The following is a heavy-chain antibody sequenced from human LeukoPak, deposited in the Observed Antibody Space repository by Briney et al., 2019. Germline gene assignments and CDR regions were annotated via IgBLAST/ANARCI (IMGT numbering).Heavy chain of an antibody. Sequence: GGSLRLSCAASGFTFSDYYMSWIRQAPGKGLEWVSGINWNGGSTGYADSVKGRFTISRDNAKNSLYLQMNSLRAEDTALYYCARGNSYDGPYYFDYWGQGTLVTVSS. CDR3: ARGNSYDGPYYFDY. CDR2: INWNGGST. D-gene: IGHD5-18*01. CDR1: GFTFSDYY. J-gene: IGHJ4*02. V-gene: IGHV3-20*04.